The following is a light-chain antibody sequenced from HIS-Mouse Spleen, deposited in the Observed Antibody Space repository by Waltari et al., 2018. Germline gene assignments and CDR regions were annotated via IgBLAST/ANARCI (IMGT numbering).Light chain of an antibody. J-gene: IGLJ2*01. CDR1: ALPKKY. Sequence: QTARITCSGDALPKKYAYWYQQKSGQAPVLVIYEDSKRTSGIPERFPGSSSGTMATLTISGAQVEDEADYYCYSTDSSGNHRVFGGGTKLTVL. CDR3: YSTDSSGNHRV. CDR2: EDS. V-gene: IGLV3-10*01.